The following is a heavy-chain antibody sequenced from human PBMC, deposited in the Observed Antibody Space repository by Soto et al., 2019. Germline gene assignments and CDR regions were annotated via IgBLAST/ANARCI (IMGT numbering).Heavy chain of an antibody. Sequence: HSQTLSLTCAISGDSVSSNSAAWNWIRQSPSRGLEWLGRTYYRSKWYIDYAVSVKSRITINPDTSKNQFSLQLNSVTPEDTAVYHCAKLGENWGLGYGLDVWGQGTTVTVS. D-gene: IGHD7-27*01. V-gene: IGHV6-1*01. CDR1: GDSVSSNSAA. J-gene: IGHJ6*02. CDR2: TYYRSKWYI. CDR3: AKLGENWGLGYGLDV.